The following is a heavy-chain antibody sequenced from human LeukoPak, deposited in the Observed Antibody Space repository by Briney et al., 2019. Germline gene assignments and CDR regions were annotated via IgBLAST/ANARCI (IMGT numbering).Heavy chain of an antibody. CDR3: ARDPNYDSSGYYSDAFDI. V-gene: IGHV1-2*02. D-gene: IGHD3-22*01. CDR1: GYTFTDYY. CDR2: INPNSGDT. Sequence: GASVKVSCKASGYTFTDYYINWVRQAPGQGLEWMGWINPNSGDTNYAQKFQDRVTMTRDTSISTAYIELSSLRSEDTAVYYCARDPNYDSSGYYSDAFDIWGQGTMVTVSS. J-gene: IGHJ3*02.